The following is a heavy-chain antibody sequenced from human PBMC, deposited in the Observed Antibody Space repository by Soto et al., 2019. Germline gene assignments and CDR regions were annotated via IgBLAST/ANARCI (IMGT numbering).Heavy chain of an antibody. Sequence: QVQLVESGGGVVQPGRSLRLSCAASGFTFSSYGMHWVRLAPGKGLEWVAVISYDGSNKNYADSVKGRFTISRDNSKNTQYLQMNSLRAEDTAVYYCAKEVWSGPMDVWGQGTTVTVSS. CDR2: ISYDGSNK. CDR1: GFTFSSYG. J-gene: IGHJ6*02. CDR3: AKEVWSGPMDV. D-gene: IGHD3-3*01. V-gene: IGHV3-30*18.